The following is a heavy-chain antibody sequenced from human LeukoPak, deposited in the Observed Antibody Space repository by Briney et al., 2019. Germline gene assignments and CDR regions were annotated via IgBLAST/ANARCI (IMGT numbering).Heavy chain of an antibody. Sequence: EASVTVSFKASGYTFTTYYMHWVRQAPGQGLEWMGIINPSGGSTSYAQKFQGRVTVTRDMSTSTVYMELSSLRSEDTAVYYCARGGGRSTEGGVWFYYYYMDVWGKGTTVTVSS. V-gene: IGHV1-46*01. D-gene: IGHD3-16*01. J-gene: IGHJ6*03. CDR1: GYTFTTYY. CDR3: ARGGGRSTEGGVWFYYYYMDV. CDR2: INPSGGST.